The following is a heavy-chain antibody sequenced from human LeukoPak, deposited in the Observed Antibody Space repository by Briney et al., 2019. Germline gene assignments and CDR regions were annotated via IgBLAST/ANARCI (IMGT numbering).Heavy chain of an antibody. CDR2: YNHFGST. Sequence: PSETLSLTCAVSGGSFSGFYWTWIRQSPGKGLEWIGEYNHFGSTTYNPSLNNRVTISVDTSRNQFSLTLTSVTAADTAIYYCARGNRQLAYYGSGSRLPYDSWGQGSLVTVSS. J-gene: IGHJ4*02. CDR1: GGSFSGFY. CDR3: ARGNRQLAYYGSGSRLPYDS. D-gene: IGHD3-10*01. V-gene: IGHV4-34*01.